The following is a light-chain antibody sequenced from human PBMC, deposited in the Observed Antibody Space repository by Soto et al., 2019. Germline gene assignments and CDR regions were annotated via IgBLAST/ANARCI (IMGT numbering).Light chain of an antibody. V-gene: IGKV1-6*01. Sequence: IQMTQSPSTLSASVGDRVTITCRASQGVRDDLGWYQQKPGKAPKLLIYAASTLQSGVPSRFSASGSGTDFTLTISSLQPEDFATYYCLQDYLYPWTFGQGTKVDIK. J-gene: IGKJ1*01. CDR1: QGVRDD. CDR2: AAS. CDR3: LQDYLYPWT.